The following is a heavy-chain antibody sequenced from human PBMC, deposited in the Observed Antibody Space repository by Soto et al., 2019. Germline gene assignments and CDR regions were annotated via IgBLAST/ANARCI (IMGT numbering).Heavy chain of an antibody. Sequence: EVQLVETGGGLIQPGGSLRLSCAASGFSISSNYMTWVRQAPGRVLDWVSLLYSGGTSYYADSVKGRFTISRDNSKNTLFLQMNRLKTEDTAVYYCARGQQVSTIRGVQGFDYWGQGTLVTVSS. CDR2: LYSGGTS. J-gene: IGHJ4*02. CDR3: ARGQQVSTIRGVQGFDY. CDR1: GFSISSNY. V-gene: IGHV3-53*02. D-gene: IGHD3-10*01.